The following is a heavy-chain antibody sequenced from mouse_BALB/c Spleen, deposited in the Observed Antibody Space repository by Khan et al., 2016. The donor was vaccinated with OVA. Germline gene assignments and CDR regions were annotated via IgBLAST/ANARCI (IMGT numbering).Heavy chain of an antibody. D-gene: IGHD2-10*01. V-gene: IGHV9-3-1*01. Sequence: QIQLVQSGPELKKPGETVKISYKASGYTFTNYGMNWVKQAPGRGLKWMGWINTYTGEPTYADDFKGRFVFSLETSASTAYLQINNLKNEDTATYCCARPPYFSYVMGYWGQGTSVTVSS. J-gene: IGHJ4*01. CDR2: INTYTGEP. CDR3: ARPPYFSYVMGY. CDR1: GYTFTNYG.